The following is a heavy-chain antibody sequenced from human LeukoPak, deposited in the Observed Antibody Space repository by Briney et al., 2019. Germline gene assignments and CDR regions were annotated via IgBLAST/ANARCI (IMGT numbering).Heavy chain of an antibody. J-gene: IGHJ4*02. Sequence: GGSLRLSCAASGFTFDDYAMHWVRQAPGKGLEWVSLISWDGGNIYYADSMKGRFTISRDNSKNSLYRQMNSLRAEGSAFYYCAKAAIRYTTRWNNFDYWGQGTLVTVSS. CDR2: ISWDGGNI. CDR1: GFTFDDYA. D-gene: IGHD2-2*02. CDR3: AKAAIRYTTRWNNFDY. V-gene: IGHV3-43D*03.